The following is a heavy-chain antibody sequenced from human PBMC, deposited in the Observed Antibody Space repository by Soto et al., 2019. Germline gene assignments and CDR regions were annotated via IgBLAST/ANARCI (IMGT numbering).Heavy chain of an antibody. V-gene: IGHV1-69*06. CDR1: GGTFSSYA. D-gene: IGHD3-22*01. CDR3: ARGRGHSSGYYRSYWYFEL. CDR2: IIPIFGTA. J-gene: IGHJ2*01. Sequence: QVQLVQSGAEVKKPGSSVKVSCKASGGTFSSYAISWVRQAPGQGLEWMGGIIPIFGTANYGQKFQGRVNITADKSTSTAYMELSSLRSEDTAVYYCARGRGHSSGYYRSYWYFELGGRGTLVTVSS.